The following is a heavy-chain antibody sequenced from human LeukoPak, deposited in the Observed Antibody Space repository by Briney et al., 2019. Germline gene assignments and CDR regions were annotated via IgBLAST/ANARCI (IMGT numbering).Heavy chain of an antibody. D-gene: IGHD6-19*01. V-gene: IGHV4-39*07. CDR2: IYYGGST. J-gene: IGHJ5*02. Sequence: PSETLSLTCTVSGGSINSTSYYWGWIRQPPGKGLEWIGSIYYGGSTYYNPSLKSRVTISVDSSKKQFSLRLTSVTAADTAVYYCARTRGIAVAGMNWFDPWGQGTLVTVSS. CDR1: GGSINSTSYY. CDR3: ARTRGIAVAGMNWFDP.